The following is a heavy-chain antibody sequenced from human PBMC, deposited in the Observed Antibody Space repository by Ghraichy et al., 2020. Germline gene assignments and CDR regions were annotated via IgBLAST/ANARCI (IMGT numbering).Heavy chain of an antibody. D-gene: IGHD4-17*01. CDR2: IYHSGIT. V-gene: IGHV4-38-2*01. CDR3: ARNYGDYFYLFYYYMGA. CDR1: GYSISSGYY. Sequence: SETLSLTCAVSGYSISSGYYWGWIRQPPGKGLEWIGSIYHSGITYYNPSLKSRVTISIDTSRNQFSLKLTSVTAADTAVYYCARNYGDYFYLFYYYMGAWGKGTTVTVSS. J-gene: IGHJ6*03.